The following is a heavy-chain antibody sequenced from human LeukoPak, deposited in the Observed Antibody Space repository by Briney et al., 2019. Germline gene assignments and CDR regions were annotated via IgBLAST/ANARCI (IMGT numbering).Heavy chain of an antibody. CDR2: ISGDGGST. J-gene: IGHJ4*02. Sequence: GGSLRLSCAASGFTFDDYAMHWVRQAPGKGLEWVSLISGDGGSTYYADSVKGRFTISRDNSKDSLYLQMNSLRTEDTALYYCGYGYFDYGGQGPLVTVS. D-gene: IGHD4-17*01. CDR3: GYGYFDY. CDR1: GFTFDDYA. V-gene: IGHV3-43*02.